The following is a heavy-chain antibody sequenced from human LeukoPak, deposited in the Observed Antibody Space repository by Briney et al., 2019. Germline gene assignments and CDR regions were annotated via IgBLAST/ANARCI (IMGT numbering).Heavy chain of an antibody. V-gene: IGHV4-30-4*01. CDR3: AREGYFGSGSYYSIDY. CDR2: IFYLGNT. J-gene: IGHJ4*02. Sequence: ASETLSLTCTVSGGSISSGNYYWSWIRQPPGKGLEWIGYIFYLGNTYYTPSLKSRVTISVDTSKNQFSLKLSSVTAADTAVYYCAREGYFGSGSYYSIDYWGQGTLVTVSS. D-gene: IGHD3-10*01. CDR1: GGSISSGNYY.